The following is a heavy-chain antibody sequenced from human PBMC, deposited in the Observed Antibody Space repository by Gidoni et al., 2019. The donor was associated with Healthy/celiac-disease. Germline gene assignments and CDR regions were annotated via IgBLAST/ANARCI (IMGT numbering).Heavy chain of an antibody. V-gene: IGHV4-31*03. CDR1: GGSISSGGYY. J-gene: IGHJ4*02. CDR2: IYYSGST. D-gene: IGHD3-3*01. Sequence: QVQLQESGPGLVKPSQTLSLTCTVSGGSISSGGYYWSWIRQHPGKGLEWIGYIYYSGSTYYNPSLKSRVTISVDTSKNQFSLKLSSVTAADTAVYYCASTKDQGYDFWSGPIDYWGQGTLVTVSS. CDR3: ASTKDQGYDFWSGPIDY.